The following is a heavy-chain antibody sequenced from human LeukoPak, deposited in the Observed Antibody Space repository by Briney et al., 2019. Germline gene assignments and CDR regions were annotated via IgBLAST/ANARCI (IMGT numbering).Heavy chain of an antibody. D-gene: IGHD1-26*01. CDR3: AREGGSYGPFDY. V-gene: IGHV3-53*01. CDR1: GFTFSSNY. CDR2: IYSGGST. Sequence: GGSLRLSCAASGFTFSSNYMSWVRQAPGKGLEWVSVIYSGGSTYYADSVKGRFTISRDNSKNTLYLQMNSLRAEDTAVYYCAREGGSYGPFDYWGQGTLVTVSS. J-gene: IGHJ4*02.